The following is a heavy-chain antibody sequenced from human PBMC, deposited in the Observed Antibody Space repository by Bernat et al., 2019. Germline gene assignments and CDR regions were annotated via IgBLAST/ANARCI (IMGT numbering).Heavy chain of an antibody. J-gene: IGHJ4*02. CDR1: GFTFGSYW. CDR2: IKGDGGEN. Sequence: EVQLVESGGGLVQPGGSLRLSCAASGFTFGSYWMGWVRQAPGKGLEWVANIKGDGGENYYVDSVRGRFTISRDNAKNSLYLQMNSLRVEDTAVYYCARWLKGGGDCGGLDYWSQGTQVTVAS. D-gene: IGHD2-21*02. V-gene: IGHV3-7*01. CDR3: ARWLKGGGDCGGLDY.